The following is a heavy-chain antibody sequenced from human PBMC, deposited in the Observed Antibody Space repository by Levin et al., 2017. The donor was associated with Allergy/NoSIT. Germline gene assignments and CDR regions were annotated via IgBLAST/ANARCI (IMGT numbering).Heavy chain of an antibody. CDR1: GFTFSSFA. Sequence: PGGSLRLSCAASGFTFSSFAMTWVRQAPGKGLEWVSAVSDAGGSTYYADSMRGRFTISRDNSINTLYLQMNSLRADDTAVYYCAKLYGSGTYHNFIDYWGQGTLVTVSS. V-gene: IGHV3-23*01. D-gene: IGHD3-10*01. CDR2: VSDAGGST. J-gene: IGHJ4*02. CDR3: AKLYGSGTYHNFIDY.